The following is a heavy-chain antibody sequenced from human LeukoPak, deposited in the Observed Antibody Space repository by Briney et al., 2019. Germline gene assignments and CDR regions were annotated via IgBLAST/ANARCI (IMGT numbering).Heavy chain of an antibody. Sequence: GGSLRLSCAASGFTFNSYNMNWVRQAPGRGLEWVSSISTGSNSLYYGDSVRGRFTISREDSEKSLYLQMSDLRAEDTAVYYCARGPSLDCWGQGTLVTVSS. J-gene: IGHJ4*02. CDR3: ARGPSLDC. CDR2: ISTGSNSL. V-gene: IGHV3-21*01. CDR1: GFTFNSYN.